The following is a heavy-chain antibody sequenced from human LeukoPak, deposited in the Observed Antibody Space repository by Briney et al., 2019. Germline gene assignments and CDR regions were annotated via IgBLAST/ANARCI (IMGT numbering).Heavy chain of an antibody. Sequence: SETLSLTCTVSGSSINDYYWTWIRQPPGKGLEWIGYIYYSGNTNYIPSLKSRVTISLDTSKNQFSLKLTSVTAADTAMYYCARRKAKTPNYFDYWGQGALVTVSS. V-gene: IGHV4-59*08. CDR2: IYYSGNT. CDR1: GSSINDYY. J-gene: IGHJ4*02. CDR3: ARRKAKTPNYFDY.